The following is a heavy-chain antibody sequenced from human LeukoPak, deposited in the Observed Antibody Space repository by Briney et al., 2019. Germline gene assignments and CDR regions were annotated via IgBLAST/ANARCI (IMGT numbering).Heavy chain of an antibody. J-gene: IGHJ4*02. CDR3: AREWQYQFDY. V-gene: IGHV4-39*07. CDR1: GDSITNTNYY. CDR2: VYHSGIT. Sequence: SETLSLTCTVSGDSITNTNYYWAWIRQSPGEGLEWIGSVYHSGITYYTPSLKSRVSISVDTSKNQLSLKVTSVTASDTAVYYCAREWQYQFDYWGQGTLVTVSS. D-gene: IGHD2/OR15-2a*01.